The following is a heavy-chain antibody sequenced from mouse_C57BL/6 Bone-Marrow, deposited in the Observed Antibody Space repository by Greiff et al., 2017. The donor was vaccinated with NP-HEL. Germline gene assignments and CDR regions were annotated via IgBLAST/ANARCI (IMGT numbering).Heavy chain of an antibody. Sequence: QVQLQQPGAELVMPGASVKLSCKASGYTFTSYWMHWVKQRPGQGLEWIGEIDPSDSYTNYNQKFKGKSTLTVDKSSSTAYMQLSSLTSEDSAVDDCVRSSPSGFAYWGQGTLVTVAA. D-gene: IGHD1-1*01. J-gene: IGHJ3*01. CDR3: VRSSPSGFAY. CDR1: GYTFTSYW. V-gene: IGHV1-69*01. CDR2: IDPSDSYT.